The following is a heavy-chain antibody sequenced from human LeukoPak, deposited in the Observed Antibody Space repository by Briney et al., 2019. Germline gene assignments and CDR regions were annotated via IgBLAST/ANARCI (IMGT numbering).Heavy chain of an antibody. J-gene: IGHJ5*02. CDR3: ARTPRGLPSFNWFDP. D-gene: IGHD3-10*01. V-gene: IGHV1-18*01. CDR2: ISPYNGNT. CDR1: GYTFTSSG. Sequence: ASVKVSCKASGYTFTSSGINWVRQAPGQGLEWVGWISPYNGNTNSAQKLQGRVTMTTDTSTTTAYMELGSLRSDDTAVYYCARTPRGLPSFNWFDPWGQGTLVTVSS.